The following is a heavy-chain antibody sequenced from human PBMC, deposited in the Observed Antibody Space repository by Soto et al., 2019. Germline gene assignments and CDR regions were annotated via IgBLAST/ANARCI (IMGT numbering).Heavy chain of an antibody. Sequence: QVQLVQSGAEVKKAGSSVKVSCKTSGGTLSTNAISWVRQAPGQGLEWMGAIIPMFGSPKYAQKFQGRVTITAENPKSTIYMEMISLTSADTAVYYCARGGFVAGLYNALDAWGQGPTVAVSS. CDR1: GGTLSTNA. V-gene: IGHV1-69*06. CDR3: ARGGFVAGLYNALDA. CDR2: IIPMFGSP. J-gene: IGHJ6*02. D-gene: IGHD6-19*01.